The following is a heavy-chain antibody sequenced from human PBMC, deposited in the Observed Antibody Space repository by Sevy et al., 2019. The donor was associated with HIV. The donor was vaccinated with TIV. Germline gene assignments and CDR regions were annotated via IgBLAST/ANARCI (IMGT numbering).Heavy chain of an antibody. CDR1: GGSMSSYF. D-gene: IGHD3-10*01. V-gene: IGHV4-59*01. CDR2: IYYTGTT. CDR3: ARDSVLSPRVFDS. Sequence: SETLSLTCTVSGGSMSSYFWSWIRQPPGKGLEWIGYIYYTGTTNYNPSLKSRLTMPLDTSKNRFSLKLTAATAADTAVYYCARDSVLSPRVFDSWGQGTLVTVSS. J-gene: IGHJ4*02.